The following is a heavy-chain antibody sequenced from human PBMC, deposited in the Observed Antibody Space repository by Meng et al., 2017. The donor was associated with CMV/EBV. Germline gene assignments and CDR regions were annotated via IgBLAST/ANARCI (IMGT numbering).Heavy chain of an antibody. CDR3: ARRRTGTTPLDY. CDR2: IYHSGST. V-gene: IGHV4-4*02. Sequence: CAVCGGSIRSSNWWSWVRQPPGKGLEWIGEIYHSGSTNYNPSLKSRVTISVDKSKNQFSLKLSSVTAADTAVYYCARRRTGTTPLDYWGQGTLVTVSS. J-gene: IGHJ4*02. CDR1: GGSIRSSNW. D-gene: IGHD1-1*01.